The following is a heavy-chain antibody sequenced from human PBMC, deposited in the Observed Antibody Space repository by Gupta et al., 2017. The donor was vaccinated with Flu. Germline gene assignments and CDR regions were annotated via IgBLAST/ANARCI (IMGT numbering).Heavy chain of an antibody. J-gene: IGHJ4*02. CDR3: ARSFAYDSGAYYDY. CDR1: GFTFRIYS. D-gene: IGHD3-22*01. Sequence: EVQLVESGGGLVKPGGSLRLSCAASGFTFRIYSLNWARQAPGKGLEWVSSISSSSSYIYYADSVKGRFTVSRDNAKNSLYLQMDSLRAEDTAVYYCARSFAYDSGAYYDYWGQGTLVTVSS. V-gene: IGHV3-21*01. CDR2: ISSSSSYI.